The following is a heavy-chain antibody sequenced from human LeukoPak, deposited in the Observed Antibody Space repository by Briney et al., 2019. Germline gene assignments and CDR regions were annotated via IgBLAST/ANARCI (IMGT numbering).Heavy chain of an antibody. CDR3: AKDRGSIAVAAIDY. CDR1: GCSISSYA. Sequence: GGSLRLSCAASGCSISSYAMSWIRQPPGEGLEWVSAISGTVGSTYYADPVKGRFTIFRDNSNNTLFLQMTVLTAEDTALYYGAKDRGSIAVAAIDYWGQGTLVTVSS. J-gene: IGHJ4*02. D-gene: IGHD6-19*01. CDR2: ISGTVGST. V-gene: IGHV3-23*01.